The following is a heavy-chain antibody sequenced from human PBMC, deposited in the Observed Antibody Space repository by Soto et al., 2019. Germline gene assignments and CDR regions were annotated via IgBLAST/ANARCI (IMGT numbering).Heavy chain of an antibody. CDR1: GFTFSDYG. V-gene: IGHV3-33*01. CDR3: VRGPTGPIPTRPRLNS. D-gene: IGHD2-2*01. CDR2: TWSDGIKK. J-gene: IGHJ4*02. Sequence: QVRLVESGGGVVQPGTSLTLSCTATGFTFSDYGMHWVRQAPGKGLEWVAITWSDGIKKCYGDSVRGRYTISRDNSKNTRVLQKNRLRAEDTAVYYCVRGPTGPIPTRPRLNSWGQVTLVTVSS.